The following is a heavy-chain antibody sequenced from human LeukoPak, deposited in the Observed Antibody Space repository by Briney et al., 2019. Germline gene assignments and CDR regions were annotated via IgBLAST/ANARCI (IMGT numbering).Heavy chain of an antibody. D-gene: IGHD3-9*01. V-gene: IGHV4-59*01. CDR1: GGSISSSS. J-gene: IGHJ4*02. Sequence: SETLSLTCTVSGGSISSSSWSWIRQPPGRGLEFIGFIYYSGSTNYNPSLKSRLTISVDTSNNQFSLRLSSVTAADTAVYYCARFHISTGSFDFWGQGTLVTVSS. CDR3: ARFHISTGSFDF. CDR2: IYYSGST.